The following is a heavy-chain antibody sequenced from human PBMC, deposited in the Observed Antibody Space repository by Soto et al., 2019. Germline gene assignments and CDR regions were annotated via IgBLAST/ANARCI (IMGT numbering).Heavy chain of an antibody. D-gene: IGHD2-2*01. CDR2: IIPIFGTA. CDR1: GGTFSSYA. V-gene: IGHV1-69*13. CDR3: ARVSVVPAAIYYYYGMDV. J-gene: IGHJ6*02. Sequence: SVKVSCKASGGTFSSYAISWVRQAPGQGLEWMGGIIPIFGTANYAQKFQGRVTITADESTSTAYMELSSLRSEDTAVYYCARVSVVPAAIYYYYGMDVWGQGTTVTVSS.